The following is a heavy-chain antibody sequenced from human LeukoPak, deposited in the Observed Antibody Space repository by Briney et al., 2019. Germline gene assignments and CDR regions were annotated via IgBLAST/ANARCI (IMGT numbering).Heavy chain of an antibody. Sequence: SETLSLTCTVSGGSVSSGTYYWSWIRQPPGKGLEWIGYIYYSGSTYYNPSLKSRVTISVDTSKNQFSLKLSSVTAADTAVYYCARVTVAAFDYWGQGTLVTVSS. J-gene: IGHJ4*02. V-gene: IGHV4-30-4*08. CDR1: GGSVSSGTYY. CDR3: ARVTVAAFDY. CDR2: IYYSGST. D-gene: IGHD6-19*01.